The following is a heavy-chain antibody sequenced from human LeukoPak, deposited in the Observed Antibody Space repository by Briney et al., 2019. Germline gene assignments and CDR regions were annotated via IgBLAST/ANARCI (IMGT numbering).Heavy chain of an antibody. Sequence: GASVKVSCKASGYTFTDYFMNWVRQAPGQGLEWMGWINPNSGGTNYAQKFQGRVTMTRDTSISTAYMELSRLRSDDTAVYYCARSVWSSPFDYWGQGTLVTVSS. J-gene: IGHJ4*02. CDR3: ARSVWSSPFDY. CDR2: INPNSGGT. D-gene: IGHD2-21*01. V-gene: IGHV1-2*02. CDR1: GYTFTDYF.